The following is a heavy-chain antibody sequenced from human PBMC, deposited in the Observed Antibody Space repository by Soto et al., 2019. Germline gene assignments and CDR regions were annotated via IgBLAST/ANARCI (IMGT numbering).Heavy chain of an antibody. CDR2: ISYDGSNK. Sequence: GGSLRLSCAASGFTFSSYGMHWGRQAPGKGLEWVAVISYDGSNKYYADSVKGRFTISRDNSKNTLYLQMNSLRAEDTAVYYCAKGDLVEMATIMYYWGQGTLVTVSS. V-gene: IGHV3-30*18. CDR1: GFTFSSYG. D-gene: IGHD5-12*01. J-gene: IGHJ4*02. CDR3: AKGDLVEMATIMYY.